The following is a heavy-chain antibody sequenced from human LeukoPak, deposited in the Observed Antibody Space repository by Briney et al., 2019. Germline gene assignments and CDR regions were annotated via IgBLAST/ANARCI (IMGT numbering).Heavy chain of an antibody. CDR2: INPNSGAT. J-gene: IGHJ4*02. CDR3: ARAPYSSGWYDY. V-gene: IGHV1-2*02. D-gene: IGHD6-19*01. Sequence: RASVKVSCKASGYTFTGYYMHWVRQAPGQGLEWMGWINPNSGATNYAQKFQGRVTMTRDTSISTAYMELSRLRSDDTAVYYCARAPYSSGWYDYWGQGTLVTVSS. CDR1: GYTFTGYY.